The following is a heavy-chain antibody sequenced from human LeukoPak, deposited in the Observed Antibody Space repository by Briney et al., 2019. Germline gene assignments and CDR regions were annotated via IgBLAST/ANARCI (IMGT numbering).Heavy chain of an antibody. CDR1: GGTFSSYA. CDR2: INPSGDST. J-gene: IGHJ4*02. CDR3: AREGLY. V-gene: IGHV1-46*01. Sequence: ASVKVSCKASGGTFSSYAISWVRQAPGQGLEWMGIINPSGDSTNYAQKFQGRVTMTRDMSTSTVYMELSSLRSEDTAVYYCAREGLYWGQGTLVTVSS.